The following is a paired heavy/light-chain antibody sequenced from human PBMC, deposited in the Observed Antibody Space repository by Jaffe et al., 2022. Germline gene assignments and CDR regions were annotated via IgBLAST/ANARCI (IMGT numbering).Heavy chain of an antibody. V-gene: IGHV4-34*01. CDR3: ARGRDCSGGGCYSSPAY. Sequence: QVQLQQWGTGLLKPSETVSLTCAVYGGSFSGYSWSWIRQPPGEGLEWIGEINHSGKTNYNPSLKSRVTISVDTSKNQFSLKLRTVTAADTAIYYCARGRDCSGGGCYSSPAYWGQGTLVAVSS. CDR1: GGSFSGYS. J-gene: IGHJ4*02. D-gene: IGHD2-15*01. CDR2: INHSGKT.
Light chain of an antibody. J-gene: IGKJ3*01. CDR3: LQHSTYPVT. CDR2: GAS. V-gene: IGKV1-17*01. CDR1: QGIRND. Sequence: DIQMTQSPSSLSASVGDRVTITCRASQGIRNDLDWYQQKPGEAPKRLIYGASSLQSGVPSRFSGSGSGTEFTLTINSLQAEDFATYYCLQHSTYPVTFGPGTTVDLK.